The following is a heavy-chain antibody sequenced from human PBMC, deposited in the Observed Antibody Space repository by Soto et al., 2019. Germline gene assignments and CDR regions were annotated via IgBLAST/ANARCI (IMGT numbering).Heavy chain of an antibody. CDR1: GLTFSNAW. V-gene: IGHV3-15*01. CDR3: TTTAGVYDFWSGYYIHDY. Sequence: PGGSLRLSCAASGLTFSNAWMSWVRQAPGKGLEWVGRIKSKTDGGRTDYAAPVYGRFTSASVVTKNTMSVHMNSLETEDSAAYYCTTTAGVYDFWSGYYIHDYLGQGTLVTASS. D-gene: IGHD3-3*01. J-gene: IGHJ4*02. CDR2: IKSKTDGGRT.